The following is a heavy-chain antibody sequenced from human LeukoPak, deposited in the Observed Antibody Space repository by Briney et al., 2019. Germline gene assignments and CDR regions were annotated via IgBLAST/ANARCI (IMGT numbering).Heavy chain of an antibody. CDR1: GYTFTSYA. CDR2: INAGNGNT. D-gene: IGHD1-26*01. J-gene: IGHJ4*02. V-gene: IGHV1-3*01. CDR3: ASGGGSYTFDY. Sequence: ASVKVSCKASGYTFTSYAMHWVRQAPGQRLEWMGWINAGNGNTKYSQKFQGRVTITRDTSASTAYMGQSSLRSEDTAVYYCASGGGSYTFDYWGQGTLVTVSS.